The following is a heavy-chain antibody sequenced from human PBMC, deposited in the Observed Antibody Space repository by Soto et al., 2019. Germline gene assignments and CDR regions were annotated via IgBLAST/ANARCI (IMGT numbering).Heavy chain of an antibody. D-gene: IGHD3-10*01. V-gene: IGHV1-18*01. Sequence: ASVKVSCKASGYTFTSYVISWVRQAPGQGLEWMGWISTYNGNTKYAQKLQGRVTMTTDTSTSTAYMELRSLRSDDTAVFYCAREMVRGVGSDYWGQGTLVTVS. CDR3: AREMVRGVGSDY. CDR1: GYTFTSYV. J-gene: IGHJ4*02. CDR2: ISTYNGNT.